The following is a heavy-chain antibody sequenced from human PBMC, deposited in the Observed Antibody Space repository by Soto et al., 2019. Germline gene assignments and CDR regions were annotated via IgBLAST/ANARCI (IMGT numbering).Heavy chain of an antibody. CDR3: AKGETYCSGGSCLGSNWFDP. J-gene: IGHJ5*02. CDR1: GYTFTRHW. D-gene: IGHD2-15*01. CDR2: INPDDYTT. V-gene: IGHV1-46*01. Sequence: ASVKVSCKTSGYTFTRHWMHWVRQAPGQGLEWVGIINPDDYTTSYAQKFQGRVTLTRDTSTSTVFMELTSLTSEDTAVYYCAKGETYCSGGSCLGSNWFDPWGQGTLVTVSS.